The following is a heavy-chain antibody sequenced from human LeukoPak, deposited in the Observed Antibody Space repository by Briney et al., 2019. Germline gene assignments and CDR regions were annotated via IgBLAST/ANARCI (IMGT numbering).Heavy chain of an antibody. CDR2: IYHSGNT. V-gene: IGHV4-31*03. J-gene: IGHJ5*02. D-gene: IGHD3-22*01. CDR3: ARARSYYDSSGYYYWFDP. Sequence: SQTLSLTCTVSGGSISSGGYYWSWIRQHPGKGLEWIGYIYHSGNTYYNPSLKSRLTISVDTSKNQFSLKLSSVTAADTAVYYCARARSYYDSSGYYYWFDPWGQGTLVTVSS. CDR1: GGSISSGGYY.